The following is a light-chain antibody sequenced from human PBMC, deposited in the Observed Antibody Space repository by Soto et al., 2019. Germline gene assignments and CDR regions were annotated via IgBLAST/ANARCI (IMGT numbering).Light chain of an antibody. J-gene: IGKJ5*01. CDR2: GAS. CDR1: QSVSSN. Sequence: EIVLPQSPGTLSLSPGERATLSCRASQSVSSNYLAWYQQKPGQAPRLLLYGASTRATGIPVRFSGSGFGTEFTLTISSLQSEDFAVYYCQQYKNWPLFGQGTRLEIK. V-gene: IGKV3-15*01. CDR3: QQYKNWPL.